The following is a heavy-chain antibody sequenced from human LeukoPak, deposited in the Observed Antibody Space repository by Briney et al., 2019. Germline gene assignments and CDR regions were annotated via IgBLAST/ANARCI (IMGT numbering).Heavy chain of an antibody. V-gene: IGHV3-74*01. J-gene: IGHJ5*02. D-gene: IGHD6-19*01. CDR1: GFTLSSYW. CDR2: IKSDGSNT. Sequence: AGGSLRLSCAASGFTLSSYWMHWVRQAPGKGLVWVSRIKSDGSNTNYADSVKGRFTISRDNAKNTLYLQMNSLRAEDTAVYYCARELAVGGTWFDPWGQGTLVTVSS. CDR3: ARELAVGGTWFDP.